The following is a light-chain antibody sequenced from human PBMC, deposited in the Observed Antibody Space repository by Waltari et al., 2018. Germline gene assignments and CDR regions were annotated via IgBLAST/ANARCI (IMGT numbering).Light chain of an antibody. J-gene: IGLJ3*02. CDR3: CSYAGSNSWV. Sequence: QSALTQTASVSGSPGQSITISCTGTSSDVGSYNLVSWYQQHPGKVPKFMIYEGSERPSGVANRFPGTKSGNTATLTIAGLQAEDEADYYCCSYAGSNSWVFGGGTKLTVV. CDR1: SSDVGSYNL. CDR2: EGS. V-gene: IGLV2-23*01.